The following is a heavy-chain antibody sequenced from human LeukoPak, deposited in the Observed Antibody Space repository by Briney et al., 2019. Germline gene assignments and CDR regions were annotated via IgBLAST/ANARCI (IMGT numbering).Heavy chain of an antibody. CDR3: ARVVSGDYERWFAP. J-gene: IGHJ5*02. V-gene: IGHV4-59*01. CDR1: GCSISSYY. Sequence: SETLSLTCTGSGCSISSYYWSWIRHPPGKGLEWIGYIYYSGSTNYNPSLKSRVTISVDTSKNQFSLKLSSVTAADTAVYYCARVVSGDYERWFAPWGQGTLVTVSS. D-gene: IGHD4-17*01. CDR2: IYYSGST.